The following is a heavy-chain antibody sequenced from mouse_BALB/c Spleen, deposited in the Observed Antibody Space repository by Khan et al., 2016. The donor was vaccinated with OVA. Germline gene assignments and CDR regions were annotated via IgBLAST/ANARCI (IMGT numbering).Heavy chain of an antibody. CDR3: KRHVNYWFAY. CDR2: ISSGGSYT. V-gene: IGHV5-6*01. Sequence: EVELVESGGDLVRPGGSLKLSCAASGFSFSSYGMSWVRPTPDKRLEWVATISSGGSYTYYPDSVKGRFTISRDNAKNHLYLQMSSLKSEDTSMYYCKRHVNYWFAYWGQGTLLTVSA. D-gene: IGHD1-3*01. CDR1: GFSFSSYG. J-gene: IGHJ3*01.